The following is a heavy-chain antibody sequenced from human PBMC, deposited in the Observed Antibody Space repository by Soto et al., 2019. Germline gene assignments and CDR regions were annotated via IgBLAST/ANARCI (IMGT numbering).Heavy chain of an antibody. D-gene: IGHD2-2*01. CDR1: GFTFSSYG. V-gene: IGHV3-33*08. CDR2: IWYDGSNK. J-gene: IGHJ2*01. CDR3: ARGKTEPYFSSTSCYWYIDL. Sequence: GGSLRLSCAASGFTFSSYGMHWVRQAPGKGLEWVAVIWYDGSNKYYADSVKGRFTISRDNSKNTLYLQMNSLRVEDTAVYYCARGKTEPYFSSTSCYWYIDLWGRGTLVTVSS.